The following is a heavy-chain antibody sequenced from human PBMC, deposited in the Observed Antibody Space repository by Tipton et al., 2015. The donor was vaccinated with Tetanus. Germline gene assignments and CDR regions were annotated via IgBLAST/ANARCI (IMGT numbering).Heavy chain of an antibody. CDR1: RFTFSHYS. CDR2: ISDSTDYI. CDR3: ARGSGAMDS. J-gene: IGHJ4*02. D-gene: IGHD7-27*01. Sequence: SLRLSCAAFRFTFSHYSMTWVRQAPGKGLEWVSSISDSTDYIYYADSVKGRFTISRDNARNSLYLQMNSLRAEDTAMYYCARGSGAMDSWGQGTLVTVSS. V-gene: IGHV3-21*01.